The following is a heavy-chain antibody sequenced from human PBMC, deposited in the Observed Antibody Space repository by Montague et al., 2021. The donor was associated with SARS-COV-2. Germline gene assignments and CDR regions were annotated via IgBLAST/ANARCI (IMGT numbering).Heavy chain of an antibody. CDR2: INNSGTA. Sequence: SETLSLTCAVYGGSISIYYWCWIRQPQHRGMEWNADINNSGTANNYPYLKSRVSLSVDTSKNQFSLKLTFVTAADTAMSYCAKAREVVLVARTLVAFDPWGQGTMVTVSS. CDR3: AKAREVVLVARTLVAFDP. V-gene: IGHV4-34*05. D-gene: IGHD2-15*01. CDR1: GGSISIYY. J-gene: IGHJ3*01.